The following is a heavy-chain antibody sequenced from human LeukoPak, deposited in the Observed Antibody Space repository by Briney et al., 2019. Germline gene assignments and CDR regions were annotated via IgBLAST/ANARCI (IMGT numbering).Heavy chain of an antibody. CDR3: GCDSSGYSIDY. Sequence: GGSLRLSCAASGFTFSSYSMNWVRQAPGKGLEWVSSISSSSSYIYYADSVKGRFTISRDNAKNSLYLRMNSLRAEDTAVYYCGCDSSGYSIDYWGQGTLVTVSS. J-gene: IGHJ4*02. CDR2: ISSSSSYI. V-gene: IGHV3-21*01. CDR1: GFTFSSYS. D-gene: IGHD3-22*01.